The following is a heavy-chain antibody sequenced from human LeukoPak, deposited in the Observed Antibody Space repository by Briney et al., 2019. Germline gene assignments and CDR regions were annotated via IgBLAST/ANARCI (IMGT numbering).Heavy chain of an antibody. D-gene: IGHD2-21*02. V-gene: IGHV3-7*04. J-gene: IGHJ4*02. CDR3: ARDQWRLFDY. CDR2: IKEDGSDK. CDR1: GFTFSDYY. Sequence: GGSLRLSCAASGFTFSDYYMTWVRQAPGKGLEWVANIKEDGSDKYYVDSVKDRFTISRDNAKNSLYLQMNSLRVEDTAVYFCARDQWRLFDYWGQGTLVAVSS.